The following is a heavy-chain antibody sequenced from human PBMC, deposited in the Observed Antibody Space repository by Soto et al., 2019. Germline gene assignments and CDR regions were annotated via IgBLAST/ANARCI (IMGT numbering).Heavy chain of an antibody. Sequence: PSETLSLTCTVSCGSISSYYWSWIRQPPGKGLEWIGYIYDSGSTNYNPSLKSRVTISVDTSKNQFCLKLSSVTASDTTVSSGATVGYYNPYYYYYYGMDVWRQGTTVTVSS. J-gene: IGHJ6*02. D-gene: IGHD3-9*01. V-gene: IGHV4-59*01. CDR1: CGSISSYY. CDR3: ATVGYYNPYYYYYYGMDV. CDR2: IYDSGST.